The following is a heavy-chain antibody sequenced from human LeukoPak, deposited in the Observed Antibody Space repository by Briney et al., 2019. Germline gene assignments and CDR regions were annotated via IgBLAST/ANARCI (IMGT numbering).Heavy chain of an antibody. CDR2: INHSGST. CDR1: GGSFSGYY. D-gene: IGHD5-18*01. J-gene: IGHJ4*02. Sequence: SETLSLTCTVYGGSFSGYYWSWIRQPPGKGLEWIGEINHSGSTNYNPSLKSRVTISVDTSKNQFSLKLSSVTAADTAVYYCANLRGYSYGAGDYWGQGTLVTVSS. CDR3: ANLRGYSYGAGDY. V-gene: IGHV4-34*01.